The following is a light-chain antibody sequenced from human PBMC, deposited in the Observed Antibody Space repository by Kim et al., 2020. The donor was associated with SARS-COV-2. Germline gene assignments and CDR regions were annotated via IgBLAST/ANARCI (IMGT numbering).Light chain of an antibody. CDR2: GAS. CDR1: RSVSSSY. V-gene: IGKV3-20*01. Sequence: SAGESATPSCSASRSVSSSYLAWYQQKPGQAPRLLIYGASSSATGIPDRFSGSGSGTDFTLSISRLEPEDVAVYYCQQYGSSPWTFGQGTKVDIK. CDR3: QQYGSSPWT. J-gene: IGKJ1*01.